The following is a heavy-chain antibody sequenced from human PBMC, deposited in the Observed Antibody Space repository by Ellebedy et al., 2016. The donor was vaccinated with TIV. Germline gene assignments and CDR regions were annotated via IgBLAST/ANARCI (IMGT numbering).Heavy chain of an antibody. D-gene: IGHD5-18*01. CDR1: GYSFTTYW. CDR2: IDPSDSYT. CDR3: ARHMNTAMTNDY. Sequence: GESLKISCKCSGYSFTTYWISWVRQMPGKGLEWMGRIDPSDSYTKYSPSFQGHVTISADKSISTAYLQWSSLKASDTAMYYCARHMNTAMTNDYWGQGTLVTVSS. V-gene: IGHV5-10-1*01. J-gene: IGHJ4*02.